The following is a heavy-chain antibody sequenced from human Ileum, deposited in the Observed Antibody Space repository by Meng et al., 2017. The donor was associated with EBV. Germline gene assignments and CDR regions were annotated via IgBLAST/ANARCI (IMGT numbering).Heavy chain of an antibody. CDR3: ARGDILTGYWYYFDY. J-gene: IGHJ4*02. CDR1: GPSIRGCRYY. CDR2: TYYSGST. V-gene: IGHV4-39*07. D-gene: IGHD3-9*01. Sequence: PPELLSLTVTVSGPSIRGCRYYWGWISQPPGKGLEWIGSTYYSGSTNYNPSLKSRVTISVDTSKNQFSLNLSSVTAADTAVYYCARGDILTGYWYYFDYWGQGILVTVSS.